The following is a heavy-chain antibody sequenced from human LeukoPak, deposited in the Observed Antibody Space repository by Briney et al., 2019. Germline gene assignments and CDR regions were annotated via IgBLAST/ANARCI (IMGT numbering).Heavy chain of an antibody. CDR3: ARGVELPYYFDY. J-gene: IGHJ4*02. CDR1: GGSISSSSYY. CDR2: IYYSGST. V-gene: IGHV4-39*07. D-gene: IGHD1-26*01. Sequence: SETLSLTCTVSGGSISSSSYYWGWIRQPPGKGLEWIGSIYYSGSTYYNPSLKSRVTISVDTSKNQFSLKLSSVTAADTAVYYCARGVELPYYFDYWGQGTLVTVSS.